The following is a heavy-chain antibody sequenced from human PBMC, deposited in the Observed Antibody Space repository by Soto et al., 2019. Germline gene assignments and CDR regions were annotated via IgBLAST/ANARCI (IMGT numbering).Heavy chain of an antibody. D-gene: IGHD2-2*01. J-gene: IGHJ4*02. CDR2: ISSSSSYI. V-gene: IGHV3-21*01. CDR3: ARPKSVVVLAPYYFDY. Sequence: GGSLRLSCAASGFTFSSYSMNWVRQAPGKGLEWVSSISSSSSYIYYADSVKGRFTISRDNAKNSLYLQMNSLRAEDTAVYYCARPKSVVVLAPYYFDYWGQGTLVTVSS. CDR1: GFTFSSYS.